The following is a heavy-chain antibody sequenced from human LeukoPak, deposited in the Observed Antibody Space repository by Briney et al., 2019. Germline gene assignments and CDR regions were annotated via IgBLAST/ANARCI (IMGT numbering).Heavy chain of an antibody. J-gene: IGHJ4*02. Sequence: GRSLRLSCAASGFPFDDKAMHWVRQAPGKGLEWVAGISRNSDSTGYADSVKGRFTISRDNAKNSLYLQMNSLRAEDTAVYYCAKDPMTYYDFWSGGPTFFDYWGQGTLVTVSS. CDR3: AKDPMTYYDFWSGGPTFFDY. V-gene: IGHV3-9*01. CDR2: ISRNSDST. CDR1: GFPFDDKA. D-gene: IGHD3-3*01.